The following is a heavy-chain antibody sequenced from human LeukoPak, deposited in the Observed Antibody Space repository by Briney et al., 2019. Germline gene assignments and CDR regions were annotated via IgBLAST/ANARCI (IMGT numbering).Heavy chain of an antibody. D-gene: IGHD3-22*01. Sequence: SQTLSLTCTVSGGSISSGGYYWSWIRQHPGKGLEWIGYIYYSGSTYYNPSLKSRVTISVDTSKNQFSLKLSSMTAADTAVYYCARANYPYYYDSSGYYFDYWGQGTLVTVSS. CDR1: GGSISSGGYY. CDR3: ARANYPYYYDSSGYYFDY. CDR2: IYYSGST. J-gene: IGHJ4*02. V-gene: IGHV4-31*03.